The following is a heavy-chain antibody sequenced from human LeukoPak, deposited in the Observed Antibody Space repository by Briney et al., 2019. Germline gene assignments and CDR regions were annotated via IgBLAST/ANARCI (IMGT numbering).Heavy chain of an antibody. CDR2: LSSSGSTI. D-gene: IGHD1-26*01. CDR1: GFTFSSYE. Sequence: PGGSLRLSCAASGFTFSSYEMNWVRQAPGKGLEWVSYLSSSGSTIYYADSVKGRFTISRDNAKNSLYLQMNSLRAEDTAVYYCARGMTGSYFGYFDYWGQGTLVTVSS. CDR3: ARGMTGSYFGYFDY. J-gene: IGHJ4*02. V-gene: IGHV3-48*03.